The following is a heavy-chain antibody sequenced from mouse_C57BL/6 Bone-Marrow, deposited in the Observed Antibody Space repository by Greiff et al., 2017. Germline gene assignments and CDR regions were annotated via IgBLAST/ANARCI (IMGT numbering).Heavy chain of an antibody. V-gene: IGHV1-81*01. Sequence: QVQLQQSGAELARPGASVKLSCKASGYTFTSYGISWVKQRTGQGLEWIGEIYPRSGNTYYNEKFKGKATLTADKSSSTAYMELRSPTSEDSAVYFCARDYYYGSSYGFAYWGQGTLVTVSA. D-gene: IGHD1-1*01. J-gene: IGHJ3*01. CDR2: IYPRSGNT. CDR3: ARDYYYGSSYGFAY. CDR1: GYTFTSYG.